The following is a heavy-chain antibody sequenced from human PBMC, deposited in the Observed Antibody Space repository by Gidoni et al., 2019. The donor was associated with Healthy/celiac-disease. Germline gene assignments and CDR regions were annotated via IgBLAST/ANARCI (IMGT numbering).Heavy chain of an antibody. CDR1: GYSFTSYW. Sequence: EVPLVPSGAELHKPGESLKISRTRPGYSFTSYWIGWVRQMPGKGLEWRGLIYPGDSDTRYSPSFQGQVTISADKSISTAYLQWSSLKASDTAMYYCARFDGSSWPGGPWGQGTLVTVSS. V-gene: IGHV5-51*03. CDR3: ARFDGSSWPGGP. D-gene: IGHD6-13*01. CDR2: IYPGDSDT. J-gene: IGHJ5*02.